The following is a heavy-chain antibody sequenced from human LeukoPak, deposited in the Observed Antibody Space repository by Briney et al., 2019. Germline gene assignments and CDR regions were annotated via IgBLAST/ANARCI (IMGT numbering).Heavy chain of an antibody. CDR3: ARAMRTTAVTAGDYHYYYGMDV. V-gene: IGHV4-61*02. D-gene: IGHD4-17*01. J-gene: IGHJ6*02. Sequence: PSQTLSLTCTVSGGSISSGSYYWSWIRQPAGKGLEWIGRIYTSGSTNYNPSLKSRVTISVDTSKNQFSLKLSSVTAADTAVYYCARAMRTTAVTAGDYHYYYGMDVWGQGTTVTVSS. CDR2: IYTSGST. CDR1: GGSISSGSYY.